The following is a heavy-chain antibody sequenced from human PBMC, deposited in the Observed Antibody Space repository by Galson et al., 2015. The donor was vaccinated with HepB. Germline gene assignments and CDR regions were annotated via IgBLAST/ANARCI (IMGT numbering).Heavy chain of an antibody. V-gene: IGHV3-11*01. CDR3: ARSPIRFLEWLSKKNYYYYGMDV. D-gene: IGHD3-3*01. Sequence: SLRLSCAASGFTFSDYYMSWIRQAPGKGLEWVSYISSSGSTIYYADSVKGRFTISRDNAENSLYLQMNSLRAEDTAVYYCARSPIRFLEWLSKKNYYYYGMDVWGQGTTVTVSS. CDR1: GFTFSDYY. CDR2: ISSSGSTI. J-gene: IGHJ6*02.